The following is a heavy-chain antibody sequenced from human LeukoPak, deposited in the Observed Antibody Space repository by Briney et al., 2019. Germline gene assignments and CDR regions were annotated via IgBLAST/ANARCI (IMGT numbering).Heavy chain of an antibody. Sequence: SVKVSCKASGGTFSSYAISWVRQAPGQGLEWMGGIIPIFDTANYAQKFQGRVTITTDESTSTAYMELSSLRSEDTAVYYCASLGRSYSTVVGAFDIWGQGTMVTVSS. J-gene: IGHJ3*02. V-gene: IGHV1-69*05. D-gene: IGHD1-26*01. CDR2: IIPIFDTA. CDR3: ASLGRSYSTVVGAFDI. CDR1: GGTFSSYA.